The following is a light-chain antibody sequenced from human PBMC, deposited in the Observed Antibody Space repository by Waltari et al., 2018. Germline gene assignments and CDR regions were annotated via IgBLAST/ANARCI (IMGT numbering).Light chain of an antibody. Sequence: QSALTQPASVSGSPGQSLTISCTGTSSDVGSYNLVSWYQQHPGKAPKLMIYEVSKRPSGVSNRCSGAKSGNTASLTISGLQDEDEADYYCCSYAGSSTSWVFGGGTKLTVL. CDR3: CSYAGSSTSWV. J-gene: IGLJ3*02. CDR2: EVS. V-gene: IGLV2-23*02. CDR1: SSDVGSYNL.